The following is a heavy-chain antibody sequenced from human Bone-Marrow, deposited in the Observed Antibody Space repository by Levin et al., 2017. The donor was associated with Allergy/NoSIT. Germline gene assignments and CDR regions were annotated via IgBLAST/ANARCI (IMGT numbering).Heavy chain of an antibody. V-gene: IGHV1-69*13. CDR2: IVPIFDKS. D-gene: IGHD2-8*01. CDR1: GGSFNTNA. J-gene: IGHJ4*02. CDR3: AREKRNGDFES. Sequence: ASVKVSCKVSGGSFNTNAISWVRQAPGQGLEWMGGIVPIFDKSNYAQKFQARITITADESTNTASMELSSLRSDDSALYYCAREKRNGDFESWGQGTLVTVSS.